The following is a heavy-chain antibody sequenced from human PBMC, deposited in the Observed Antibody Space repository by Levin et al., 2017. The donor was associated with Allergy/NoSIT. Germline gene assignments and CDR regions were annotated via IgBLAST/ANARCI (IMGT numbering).Heavy chain of an antibody. CDR1: GYTFIGYY. V-gene: IGHV1-2*02. Sequence: GASVKVSCKASGYTFIGYYIHWVRQAPGQGFEWMGWISSNTGVTRYSQKFQGRVTMTRDTSITTAYMELSRLSSDDTAMYYCVREDGGSSPFDYWGQGAPVTVSS. CDR2: ISSNTGVT. J-gene: IGHJ4*02. D-gene: IGHD6-6*01. CDR3: VREDGGSSPFDY.